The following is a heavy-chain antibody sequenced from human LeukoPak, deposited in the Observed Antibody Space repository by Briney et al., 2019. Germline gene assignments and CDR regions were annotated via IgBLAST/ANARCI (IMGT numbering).Heavy chain of an antibody. V-gene: IGHV3-21*01. CDR1: GFTFSNYD. D-gene: IGHD5-24*01. CDR3: ARGEEKATITALDS. J-gene: IGHJ4*02. Sequence: GGSLRLSCAASGFTFSNYDMHWVRQAPGKGLEWVSAISSSSSYIHYADSIKGRFTISRDNAENSLYLQMNSLRAVVTAVYFCARGEEKATITALDSWGQGTLVTVSS. CDR2: ISSSSSYI.